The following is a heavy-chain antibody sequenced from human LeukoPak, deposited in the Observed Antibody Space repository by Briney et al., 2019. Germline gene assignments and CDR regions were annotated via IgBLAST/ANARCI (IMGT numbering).Heavy chain of an antibody. V-gene: IGHV4-39*07. J-gene: IGHJ4*02. CDR1: GGSIRSSSYY. D-gene: IGHD3-22*01. Sequence: KPSETLSLTCTVSGGSIRSSSYYWGWIRQPPGKGLEWIGSIYYSGSTYYNPSLKSRVTISVDTSKKQFSLRLSSVTAADTAVYYCARTPIYYFDNSGYYNWGQGTLVTVSS. CDR2: IYYSGST. CDR3: ARTPIYYFDNSGYYN.